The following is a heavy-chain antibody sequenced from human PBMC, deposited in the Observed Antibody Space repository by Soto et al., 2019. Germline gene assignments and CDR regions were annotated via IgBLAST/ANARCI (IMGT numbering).Heavy chain of an antibody. J-gene: IGHJ5*02. V-gene: IGHV3-21*01. Sequence: PGGSLRLSCAASGFTFSSYSINWVRQAPGKGLEWVSSISSSSSYIYYADSVKGRFTISRDNAKNSLYLQMNSLRAEDTAVYYCARDPTIVATIDPDWFDPWGQGTLVTVSS. CDR2: ISSSSSYI. CDR1: GFTFSSYS. CDR3: ARDPTIVATIDPDWFDP. D-gene: IGHD5-12*01.